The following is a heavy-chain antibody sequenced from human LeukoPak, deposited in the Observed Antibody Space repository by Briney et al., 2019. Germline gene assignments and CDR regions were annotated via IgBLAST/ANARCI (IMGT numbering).Heavy chain of an antibody. CDR3: AMGELSFYYFDY. Sequence: KASETLSLTCTVSGYSISSGYYWGWIRQPPGKGLEWIGSIYHSGSAYYNPSLKSRVTISVDTSKNQFSLKLSSVTAADTAVYYCAMGELSFYYFDYWGQGTLVTVSS. V-gene: IGHV4-38-2*02. CDR2: IYHSGSA. J-gene: IGHJ4*02. CDR1: GYSISSGYY. D-gene: IGHD3-16*02.